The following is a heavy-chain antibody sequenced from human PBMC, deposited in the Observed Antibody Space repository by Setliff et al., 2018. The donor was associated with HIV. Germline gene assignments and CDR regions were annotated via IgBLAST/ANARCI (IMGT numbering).Heavy chain of an antibody. Sequence: TSETLSLTCTIRYYWSWLRQPAGKGLEWIGRVYISGSTDYNPSLKSRVTISVDTSKNQFSLKLSSVTAADTAVYYCAREPYQLQTEDGMDVWGQGTTVTVSS. CDR1: RYY. J-gene: IGHJ6*02. V-gene: IGHV4-4*07. D-gene: IGHD2-2*01. CDR2: VYISGST. CDR3: AREPYQLQTEDGMDV.